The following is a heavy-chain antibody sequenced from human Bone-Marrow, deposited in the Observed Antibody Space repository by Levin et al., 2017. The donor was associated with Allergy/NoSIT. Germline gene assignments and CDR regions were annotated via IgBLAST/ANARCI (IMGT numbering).Heavy chain of an antibody. CDR2: IRSSSSII. Sequence: PGGSLRLSCAASGFTFSSYSMNWVRQAPGKGLEWISYIRSSSSIIYYADSVKGRFTISRDNAKNSLYLQMNSLRAEDTAVYYCARGAGQWLVVGGDAFDIWGQGTTVTVSS. V-gene: IGHV3-48*04. CDR3: ARGAGQWLVVGGDAFDI. D-gene: IGHD6-19*01. J-gene: IGHJ3*02. CDR1: GFTFSSYS.